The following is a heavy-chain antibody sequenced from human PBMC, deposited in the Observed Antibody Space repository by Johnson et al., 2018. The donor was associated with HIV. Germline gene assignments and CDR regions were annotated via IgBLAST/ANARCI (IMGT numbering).Heavy chain of an antibody. CDR2: IKQDGSEK. D-gene: IGHD2-8*02. J-gene: IGHJ3*02. CDR1: GFTFSSYW. Sequence: VQLVESGGGLVQPGGSLRLSCAASGFTFSSYWMSWVRQAPGKGLEWVANIKQDGSEKYYVDSVKGRFTISRDNAKNSLYLQMKSLRAEDTAVYYCARDNEDIVLVGAFDIWGQGTMVTVSS. V-gene: IGHV3-7*01. CDR3: ARDNEDIVLVGAFDI.